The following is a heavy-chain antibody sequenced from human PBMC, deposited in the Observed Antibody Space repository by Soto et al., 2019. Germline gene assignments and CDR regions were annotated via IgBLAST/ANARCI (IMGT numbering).Heavy chain of an antibody. CDR2: ISYDGSNK. CDR1: GFTFSSYA. D-gene: IGHD2-2*01. CDR3: ARDLGYCISTSCYRNYYYGMDV. J-gene: IGHJ6*02. V-gene: IGHV3-30-3*01. Sequence: GSLRLSCAASGFTFSSYAMHWVRQAPGKGLEWVAVISYDGSNKYYADSVKGRFTISRDNSKNTLYLQMNSLRADDTAVYYCARDLGYCISTSCYRNYYYGMDVWGQGTTVTVSS.